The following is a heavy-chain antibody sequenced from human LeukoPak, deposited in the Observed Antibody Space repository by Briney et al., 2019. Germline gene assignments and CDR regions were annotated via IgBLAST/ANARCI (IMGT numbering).Heavy chain of an antibody. V-gene: IGHV4-34*01. CDR2: INHSGST. CDR1: GGSFSGYY. D-gene: IGHD4-17*01. Sequence: PSETLSLTCAVYGGSFSGYYWSWIRQPPGKGLEWSGEINHSGSTNYNPSLKSRVTISVDTSKNQFSLKLSSVTAADTTVYYCARVSGITVTTSWFDPWGQGTLVTVSS. J-gene: IGHJ5*02. CDR3: ARVSGITVTTSWFDP.